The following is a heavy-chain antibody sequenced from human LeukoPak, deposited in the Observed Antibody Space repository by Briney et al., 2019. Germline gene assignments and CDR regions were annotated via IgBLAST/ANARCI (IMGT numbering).Heavy chain of an antibody. CDR1: RGTFSSYG. CDR2: IIPIFNTA. V-gene: IGHV1-69*13. D-gene: IGHD2-2*01. CDR3: ARGELQRGHCSSTSCDYLAFDI. Sequence: GASVKVSCKASRGTFSSYGISWVRQAPGQGLEWMGGIIPIFNTANYAQKFQGRVTITADESTSTAYMEVSSLRSEDTAVYYCARGELQRGHCSSTSCDYLAFDIWGQGTMVTVSS. J-gene: IGHJ3*02.